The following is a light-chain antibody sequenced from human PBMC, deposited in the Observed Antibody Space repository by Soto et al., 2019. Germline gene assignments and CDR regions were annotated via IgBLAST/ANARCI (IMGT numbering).Light chain of an antibody. CDR3: QSHDNSLSGSKV. J-gene: IGLJ2*01. CDR1: SSNIGAGYD. V-gene: IGLV1-40*01. CDR2: GNS. Sequence: QSVLTQPPSESGAPGQRVTISCTGSSSNIGAGYDVHWYQQLPGTAPKLLIYGNSNRPSGVPDRFSGSKSGTSASLAITGLQAEDEADYYCQSHDNSLSGSKVFGGGTKLTVL.